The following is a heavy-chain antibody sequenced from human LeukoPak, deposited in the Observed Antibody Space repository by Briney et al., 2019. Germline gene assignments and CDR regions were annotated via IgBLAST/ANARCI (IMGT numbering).Heavy chain of an antibody. J-gene: IGHJ6*02. CDR3: ARAGVYCSSTSCYGYYYYGMDV. V-gene: IGHV4-30-4*08. Sequence: SWVRQPPGKGLEWIGYIYYSGSTYYNPSLKSRVTISVDTSKNQFSLKLSSVTAADTAVYYCARAGVYCSSTSCYGYYYYGMDVWGQGTTVTVSS. D-gene: IGHD2-2*01. CDR2: IYYSGST.